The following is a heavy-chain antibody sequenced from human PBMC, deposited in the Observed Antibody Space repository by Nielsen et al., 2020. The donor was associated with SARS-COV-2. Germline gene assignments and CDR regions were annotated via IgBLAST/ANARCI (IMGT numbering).Heavy chain of an antibody. D-gene: IGHD2-21*01. CDR2: IYHSGST. V-gene: IGHV4-38-2*02. Sequence: SETLSLTCTVSGYSISSGYYWGWIRQPTGKGLEWIGSIYHSGSTYYNPSLKSRVTISVDTSKNQFSLKLSSVTAADTAVYYCARVYLSYMDVWGKGTTVTVSS. J-gene: IGHJ6*03. CDR1: GYSISSGYY. CDR3: ARVYLSYMDV.